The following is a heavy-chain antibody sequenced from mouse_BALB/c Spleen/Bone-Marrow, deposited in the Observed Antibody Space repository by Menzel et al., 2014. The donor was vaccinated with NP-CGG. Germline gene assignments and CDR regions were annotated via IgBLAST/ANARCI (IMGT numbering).Heavy chain of an antibody. J-gene: IGHJ4*01. D-gene: IGHD2-1*01. V-gene: IGHV7-3*02. Sequence: DVKLVESGGGLVQPGGSLRLSCATSGLTFTDYYMSWVRQPPGKALEWLGFIRNKANAYTTEYSASVKGRFTISRDNSQSILYLQMNILRAEDSATYYCARSLYPRAMDYWGQGTSVTVSS. CDR3: ARSLYPRAMDY. CDR2: IRNKANAYTT. CDR1: GLTFTDYY.